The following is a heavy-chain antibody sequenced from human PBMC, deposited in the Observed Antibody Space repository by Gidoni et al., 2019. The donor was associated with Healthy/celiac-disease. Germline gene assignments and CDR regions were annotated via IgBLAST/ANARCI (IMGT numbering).Heavy chain of an antibody. Sequence: QVQLVQSGAEVKKPGSSVKVSCKASGGTFSSSTISWVRQAPGQGLEWMGRIIPILGIANYAQKFQGRVTITADKSTSTAYMELSSLRSEDTAVYYCAVLMVYAIVSSGWDDYWGQGTLVTVSS. D-gene: IGHD2-8*01. J-gene: IGHJ4*02. CDR3: AVLMVYAIVSSGWDDY. V-gene: IGHV1-69*02. CDR2: IIPILGIA. CDR1: GGTFSSST.